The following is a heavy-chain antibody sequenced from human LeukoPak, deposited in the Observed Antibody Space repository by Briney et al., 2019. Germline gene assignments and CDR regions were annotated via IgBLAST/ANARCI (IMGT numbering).Heavy chain of an antibody. J-gene: IGHJ4*02. CDR1: GFIFSINY. Sequence: GSLRLSCAASGFIFSINYMSWVRQAPGKGLEWIGSINYSGSTYHSPSLESRVTISVDTSRTQISLRLSSVTAADTAVYYCARRLSANYYGSGSSVDYWGQGTLVTVSS. D-gene: IGHD3-10*01. CDR3: ARRLSANYYGSGSSVDY. CDR2: INYSGST. V-gene: IGHV4-39*01.